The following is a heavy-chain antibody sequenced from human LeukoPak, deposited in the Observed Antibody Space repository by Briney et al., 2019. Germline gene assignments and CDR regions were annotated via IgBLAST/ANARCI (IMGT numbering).Heavy chain of an antibody. CDR3: ARGGYSSGWHNYYYYYMDV. D-gene: IGHD6-19*01. CDR2: MNPNSGNT. V-gene: IGHV1-8*01. Sequence: APVKVSCKASGYTFTSYDINWVRQATGQGLEWMGRMNPNSGNTGYAQKFQGRVTMTRNTSISTAYMELSSLRSEDTAVYYCARGGYSSGWHNYYYYYMDVWGKGTTVTISS. CDR1: GYTFTSYD. J-gene: IGHJ6*03.